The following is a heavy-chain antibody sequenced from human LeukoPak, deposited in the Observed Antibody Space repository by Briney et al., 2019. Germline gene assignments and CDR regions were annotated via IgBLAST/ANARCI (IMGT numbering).Heavy chain of an antibody. CDR2: ISGSGGNT. J-gene: IGHJ4*02. CDR3: AKAPTASRERLDY. D-gene: IGHD2-21*02. CDR1: GFTFSSYA. Sequence: PGGSLRLSCAASGFTFSSYAMNWVRQAPGKGLEWVSGISGSGGNTYYADSVKGRFTIPRDNSKNTLYLQMNSLRAEDTAVYYCAKAPTASRERLDYWGQGTLVTVSS. V-gene: IGHV3-23*01.